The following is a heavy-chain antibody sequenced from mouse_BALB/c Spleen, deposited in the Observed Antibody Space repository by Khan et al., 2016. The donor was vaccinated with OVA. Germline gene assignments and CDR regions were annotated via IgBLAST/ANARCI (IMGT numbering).Heavy chain of an antibody. V-gene: IGHV3-8*02. Sequence: EVQLQESGPSLVKPSQTLSLTCSVTGYSITTGYWNWIRKFPGNKLEYMGYIIYTGYTYYNPSLKSRISITRHTSNNQYYLQLNSVTDEDTATYYCARSTDRYAFVYWGQGTLVTVSA. CDR2: IIYTGYT. CDR1: GYSITTGY. J-gene: IGHJ3*01. D-gene: IGHD2-14*01. CDR3: ARSTDRYAFVY.